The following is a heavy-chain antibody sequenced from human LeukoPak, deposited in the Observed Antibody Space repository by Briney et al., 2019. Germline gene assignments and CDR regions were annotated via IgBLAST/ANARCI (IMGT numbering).Heavy chain of an antibody. J-gene: IGHJ3*02. CDR1: GGSISSYY. D-gene: IGHD5-24*01. CDR2: IYYSGST. Sequence: SETLSLTCTVSGGSISSYYWSWIRQPPGKGLEWIGYIYYSGSTSYNPSLKSRVTISVDTSKNQFSLKLSSVTAADTAVYYCARGGDGYYDAFDIWGQGTMVTVSS. V-gene: IGHV4-59*01. CDR3: ARGGDGYYDAFDI.